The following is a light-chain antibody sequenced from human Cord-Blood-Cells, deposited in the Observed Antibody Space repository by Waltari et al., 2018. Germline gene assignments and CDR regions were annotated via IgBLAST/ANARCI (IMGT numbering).Light chain of an antibody. Sequence: AIRITQSPSSLSASTGDRATITCRASQGISSYLAWYQQKPGKAPKLLIYAASTLQSGVPSRFSGSGSGTDFTLTISCLQSEDFATYYGQQYYSYPPTFGQGTKLEIK. CDR1: QGISSY. CDR3: QQYYSYPPT. V-gene: IGKV1-8*01. CDR2: AAS. J-gene: IGKJ2*01.